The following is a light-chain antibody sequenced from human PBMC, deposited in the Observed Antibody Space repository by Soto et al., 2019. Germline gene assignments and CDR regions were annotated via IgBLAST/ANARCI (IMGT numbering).Light chain of an antibody. Sequence: DILLTQSPCTLTLSSGARATLSCGASPSFNSIYSAWYQQKPAQAPRLLIYGPSSRATGIPDRFSGTGAGTDFSLTISRLELDDSAVYYCQQYGSSQPVTFGQGTRLEI. CDR1: PSFNSIY. CDR3: QQYGSSQPVT. J-gene: IGKJ5*01. CDR2: GPS. V-gene: IGKV3-20*01.